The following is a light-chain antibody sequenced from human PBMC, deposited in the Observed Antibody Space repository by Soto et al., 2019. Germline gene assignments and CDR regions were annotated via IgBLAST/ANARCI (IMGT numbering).Light chain of an antibody. CDR3: QQTYTVSRIT. CDR1: QTISKS. Sequence: DIQMTQSPSSLSASVGDRVSITCRASQTISKSLNWYQQRPGQAPKVLIFAASNLQSGVPARFSGSGSGTDFTLTISSLQPEDGATYYCQQTYTVSRITFCPGTKVDLK. CDR2: AAS. J-gene: IGKJ3*01. V-gene: IGKV1-39*01.